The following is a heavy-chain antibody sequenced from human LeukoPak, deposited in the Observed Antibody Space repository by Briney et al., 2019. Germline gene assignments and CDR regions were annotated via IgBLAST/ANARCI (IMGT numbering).Heavy chain of an antibody. CDR3: AKRYYDILTGYDV. D-gene: IGHD3-9*01. CDR1: GFTFSSYA. CDR2: ISGGGGTT. V-gene: IGHV3-23*01. Sequence: PGGSLRLSCAASGFTFSSYAMSWVRQAPGRGLEWVSAISGGGGTTYYADSVKGRFTISRDNSKNTLYMQMNSPRAEDTAVYYCAKRYYDILTGYDVWGQGTTVTVSS. J-gene: IGHJ6*02.